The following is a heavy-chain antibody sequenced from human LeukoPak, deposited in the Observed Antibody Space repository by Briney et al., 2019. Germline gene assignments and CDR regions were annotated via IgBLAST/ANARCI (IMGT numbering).Heavy chain of an antibody. V-gene: IGHV5-51*01. CDR3: ARPQYDFWSGYYRGPPDY. J-gene: IGHJ4*02. CDR1: GYSFTSYW. Sequence: GESLKISCKGSGYSFTSYWIGWVRQMPGKGLEWMGIIYPGDSDTRYSPSFQGRVTISADKSISTAYLQWSSLKASDTAMYYCARPQYDFWSGYYRGPPDYWGQGTLVTVSS. CDR2: IYPGDSDT. D-gene: IGHD3-3*01.